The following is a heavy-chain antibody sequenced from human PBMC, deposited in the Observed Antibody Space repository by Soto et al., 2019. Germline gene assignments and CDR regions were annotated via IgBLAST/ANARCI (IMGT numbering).Heavy chain of an antibody. V-gene: IGHV3-30-3*01. Sequence: GGSLRLSCAASGFTFSSYAMHWVRQAPGKGLEWVAVISYDGSNKYYADSVKGRFTISRDNSKNTLYLQMNSLRAEDTAVYYCARSLWFGELRYFDYWGQGTLVTVSS. CDR3: ARSLWFGELRYFDY. CDR2: ISYDGSNK. J-gene: IGHJ4*02. D-gene: IGHD3-10*01. CDR1: GFTFSSYA.